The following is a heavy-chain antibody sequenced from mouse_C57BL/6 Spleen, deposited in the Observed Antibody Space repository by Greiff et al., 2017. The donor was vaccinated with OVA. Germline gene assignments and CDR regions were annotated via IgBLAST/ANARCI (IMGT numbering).Heavy chain of an antibody. Sequence: VQLQQPGAELVRPGSSVKLSCKASGYTFTSYWMDWVKQRPGQGLEWIGNIYPSDSETHYNQKFKDKATLTVDKSSSTAYMQLSSLTSEDSAVYYCARWGDGYYYAMDYWGQGTSVTVSS. J-gene: IGHJ4*01. CDR3: ARWGDGYYYAMDY. CDR2: IYPSDSET. D-gene: IGHD2-3*01. CDR1: GYTFTSYW. V-gene: IGHV1-61*01.